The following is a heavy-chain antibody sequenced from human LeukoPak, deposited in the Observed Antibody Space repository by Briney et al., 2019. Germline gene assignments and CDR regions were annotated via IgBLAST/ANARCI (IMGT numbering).Heavy chain of an antibody. Sequence: GGSLRLSCAGSGFTFSRYWMSWVRQAPGKGLEWVANIKQDGSEQHYVDSVKGRFTISMYNAKNSLYLQMNSLSAEDTAVYYCASPRETHYYYYMDVWGKGTTVTVSS. CDR3: ASPRETHYYYYMDV. V-gene: IGHV3-7*01. CDR2: IKQDGSEQ. D-gene: IGHD4-23*01. CDR1: GFTFSRYW. J-gene: IGHJ6*03.